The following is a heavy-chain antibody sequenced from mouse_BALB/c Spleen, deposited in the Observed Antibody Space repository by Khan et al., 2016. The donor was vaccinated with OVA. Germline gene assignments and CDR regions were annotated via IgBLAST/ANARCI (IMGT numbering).Heavy chain of an antibody. J-gene: IGHJ4*01. CDR3: AISNYYGRGLYAMDY. D-gene: IGHD1-1*01. Sequence: DLVKPGASVKLSCKASGYTFTSYWINWIKQRPGQGLEWIGRIAPGSGSTSYNEMFTDKTTLTVVTSSSTAYIQLISLSSEDSAVYFSAISNYYGRGLYAMDYWGQGTSVAVSS. V-gene: IGHV1S41*01. CDR2: IAPGSGST. CDR1: GYTFTSYW.